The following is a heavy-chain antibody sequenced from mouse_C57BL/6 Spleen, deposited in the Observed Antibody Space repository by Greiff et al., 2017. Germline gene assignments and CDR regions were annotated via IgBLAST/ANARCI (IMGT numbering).Heavy chain of an antibody. CDR3: TTLRDYYGSSLGYFDY. J-gene: IGHJ2*01. CDR1: GFNIKDDY. CDR2: IDPENGDT. V-gene: IGHV14-4*01. Sequence: EVQLQQSGAELVRPGASVKLSCTASGFNIKDDYMHWVKQRPEQGLEWIGWIDPENGDTEYASKFQGKATITADTSSNTAYLQLSSLTSEDTAVYYCTTLRDYYGSSLGYFDYWGQGTTLTVSS. D-gene: IGHD1-1*01.